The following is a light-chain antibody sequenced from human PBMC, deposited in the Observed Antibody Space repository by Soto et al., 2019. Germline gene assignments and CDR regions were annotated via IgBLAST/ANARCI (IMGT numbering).Light chain of an antibody. CDR2: EVN. J-gene: IGLJ2*01. Sequence: QSVLTQPASVSGSPGQSITISCTGSSSDIGSYDFVSWYQQYPGKAPKLAIFEVNKRHSGISDRFSGAKAGNTASLTISGLQADDEAVYYCCAYAGSSILVFGGGTKVTVL. CDR3: CAYAGSSILV. CDR1: SSDIGSYDF. V-gene: IGLV2-23*02.